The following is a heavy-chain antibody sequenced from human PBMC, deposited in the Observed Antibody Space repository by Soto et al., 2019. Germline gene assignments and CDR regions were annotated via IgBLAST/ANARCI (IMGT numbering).Heavy chain of an antibody. V-gene: IGHV3-30*18. CDR2: ISYDGSNK. CDR1: GFTFSSYG. CDR3: AKASAHLGVDC. D-gene: IGHD3-3*01. Sequence: PGGSLRLSCAASGFTFSSYGMHWVRQAPGKGLEWVAVISYDGSNKNYADSVKGRFTISRDTSKSTLYLQMNSLRTEDTAVYYCAKASAHLGVDCWGQGTLVTVSS. J-gene: IGHJ4*02.